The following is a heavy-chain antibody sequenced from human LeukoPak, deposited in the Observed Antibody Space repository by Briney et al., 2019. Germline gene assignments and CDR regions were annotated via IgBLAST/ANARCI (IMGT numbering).Heavy chain of an antibody. V-gene: IGHV1-8*01. CDR2: MNPNSGNT. CDR1: GYTFTSYD. CDR3: ATSPSTSCPIY. Sequence: ASVTVSCKASGYTFTSYDINWVRQAPGQGLEWMGWMNPNSGNTGYAQKFQGRVTMTRNASISTAYMELSSLRSEDTAVYYCATSPSTSCPIYWGQGTLVTVPS. D-gene: IGHD2-2*01. J-gene: IGHJ4*02.